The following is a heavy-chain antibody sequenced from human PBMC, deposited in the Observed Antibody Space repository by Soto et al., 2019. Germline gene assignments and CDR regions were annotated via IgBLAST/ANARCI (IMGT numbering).Heavy chain of an antibody. J-gene: IGHJ5*02. V-gene: IGHV1-3*01. CDR1: GYTFTSYA. CDR2: INAGNGNT. D-gene: IGHD3-3*01. CDR3: ARDPVLTIFGVVQGAWNWFDP. Sequence: QVQLVQSGAEVKKPGASVKVSCKASGYTFTSYAMHWVRQAPGQRLEWMGWINAGNGNTKYSQKFQGRVTITRDTSASTAYMELSSLRSEDTAVYYCARDPVLTIFGVVQGAWNWFDPWGQGTLVTVSS.